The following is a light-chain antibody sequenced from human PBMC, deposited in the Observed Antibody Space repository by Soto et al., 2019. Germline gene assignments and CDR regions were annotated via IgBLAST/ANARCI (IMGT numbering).Light chain of an antibody. CDR3: MQFAHFPRT. CDR1: QSLVYSDGNTY. V-gene: IGKV2-24*01. J-gene: IGKJ1*01. CDR2: QIS. Sequence: DVVLTQTPLSSPVTLGQPASISCRSSQSLVYSDGNTYLSWLQQRPGQPPRLLIYQISNPFSGVPDRFSGSGAATDFTLKISRVEAEDVGVYYCMQFAHFPRTFGQGTKLEI.